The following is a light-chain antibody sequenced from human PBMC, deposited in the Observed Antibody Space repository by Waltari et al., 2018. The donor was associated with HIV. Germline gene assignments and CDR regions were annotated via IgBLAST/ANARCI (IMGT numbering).Light chain of an antibody. CDR2: EVS. Sequence: QSALTQPASVSGSPGQSITISCTGTSSDVGGYTLVSWYQQHPGKAPQLMISEVSKRPAGVFMRLPGSKSGNTASLTIAGLQAEGEADYYCCAYAGSTTDGIFGGGTKLTVL. J-gene: IGLJ2*01. CDR1: SSDVGGYTL. V-gene: IGLV2-23*02. CDR3: CAYAGSTTDGI.